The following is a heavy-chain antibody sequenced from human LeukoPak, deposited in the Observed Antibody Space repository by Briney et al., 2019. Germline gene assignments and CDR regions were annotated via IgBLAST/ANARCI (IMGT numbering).Heavy chain of an antibody. CDR1: GYTFTNYP. Sequence: ASVKVSCKASGYTFTNYPTNWVRQAPGQGLEWMGWINTNTGNPTYAQDFTGRFVFSLDTSVSTAYLQISSLKAEDTAVYYCARDHASPFMITFGGVVPDYWGQGTLVTVSS. CDR2: INTNTGNP. V-gene: IGHV7-4-1*02. CDR3: ARDHASPFMITFGGVVPDY. J-gene: IGHJ4*02. D-gene: IGHD3-16*01.